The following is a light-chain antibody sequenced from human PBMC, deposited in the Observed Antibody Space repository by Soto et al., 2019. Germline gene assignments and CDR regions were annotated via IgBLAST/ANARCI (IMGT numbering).Light chain of an antibody. J-gene: IGLJ2*01. CDR2: EVS. Sequence: QSALTQPPSASGSPGQSVTISWTGTSGDVGGYNYVSWYQQHPGKAPKLMIYEVSKRPSGVPDRFSGSKSGNTASLTVSGLQAEDEADYYCSSYAGSNNFVFGGGTKLTVL. CDR3: SSYAGSNNFV. CDR1: SGDVGGYNY. V-gene: IGLV2-8*01.